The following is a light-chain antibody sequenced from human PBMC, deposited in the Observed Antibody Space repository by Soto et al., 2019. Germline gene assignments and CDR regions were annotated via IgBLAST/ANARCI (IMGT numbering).Light chain of an antibody. CDR3: SSYTDSGPLFV. CDR2: EVN. Sequence: QSVLSQPASVSGSPGQSITISCTGTSSDVGGYDYVSWYQQHPGKAPKLLIYEVNNRPSDVSYRFSASKSGNTASLTISGLQAEDEADYHCSSYTDSGPLFVFGTGTKVTVL. J-gene: IGLJ1*01. V-gene: IGLV2-14*01. CDR1: SSDVGGYDY.